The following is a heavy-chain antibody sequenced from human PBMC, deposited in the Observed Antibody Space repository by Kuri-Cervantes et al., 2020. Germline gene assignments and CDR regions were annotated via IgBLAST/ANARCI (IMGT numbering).Heavy chain of an antibody. Sequence: SVKVSCKVSGYTLTDLSMHWVRQAPGQGLEWMGGIIPIFGTANYAQKFQGRVTITVDESTSTAYMELSSLRSEDTAVYYCARDQYIVGATTYYYYGMDVWGQGTTVTVSS. V-gene: IGHV1-69*13. J-gene: IGHJ6*02. CDR2: IIPIFGTA. D-gene: IGHD1-26*01. CDR1: GYTLTDLS. CDR3: ARDQYIVGATTYYYYGMDV.